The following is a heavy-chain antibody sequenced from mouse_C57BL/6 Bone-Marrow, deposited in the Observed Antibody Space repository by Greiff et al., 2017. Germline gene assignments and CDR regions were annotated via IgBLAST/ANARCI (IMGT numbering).Heavy chain of an antibody. V-gene: IGHV1-54*01. J-gene: IGHJ3*01. CDR1: GYAFTNYL. CDR2: INPGGGGT. Sequence: QVQLQQSGAELVRPGTSVKVSCKASGYAFTNYLIEWVKQRPGQGLEWIGVINPGGGGTNYNEQFKGKATLTADKSASTAYMQLSSLTSEDSAVYVFARSKNGDSWFAYWGQGTLVTVSA. CDR3: ARSKNGDSWFAY. D-gene: IGHD4-1*01.